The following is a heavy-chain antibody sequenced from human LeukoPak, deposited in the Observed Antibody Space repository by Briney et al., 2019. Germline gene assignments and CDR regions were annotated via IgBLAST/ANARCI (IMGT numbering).Heavy chain of an antibody. CDR1: GFTLSNYW. CDR2: IISDGSS. Sequence: GGSLRLSCEASGFTLSNYWMYWVRQAPGKGLVWVSRIISDGSSNYADSVKGRFTISRDNAKNTLYLQMNSLRAEDTAVYYCVMGVYASGSSPWGQGTLVTVSS. V-gene: IGHV3-74*01. D-gene: IGHD3-10*01. J-gene: IGHJ5*02. CDR3: VMGVYASGSSP.